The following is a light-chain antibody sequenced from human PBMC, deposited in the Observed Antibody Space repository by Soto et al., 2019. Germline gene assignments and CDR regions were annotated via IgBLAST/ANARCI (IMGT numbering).Light chain of an antibody. Sequence: IQMTQSPSSLSASLGDRVTITCRASQSISSYLNWYQQKPGKAPKLLIYAASSLQSGVPSRFSGSGSGTDFTLTISSLQPEDFATYYCQQSYSTPYTFGQGTNLEIK. V-gene: IGKV1-39*01. CDR1: QSISSY. CDR2: AAS. J-gene: IGKJ2*01. CDR3: QQSYSTPYT.